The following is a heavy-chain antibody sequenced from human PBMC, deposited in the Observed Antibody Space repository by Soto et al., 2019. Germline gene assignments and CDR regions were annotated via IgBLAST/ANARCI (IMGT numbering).Heavy chain of an antibody. D-gene: IGHD6-13*01. Sequence: GSLRLSCEGSGFTFSDYWMHWVRQAPGKGLVWVSRISTGETDRHYADSVKGRFTISRDNAKKTLYLQMNSLRAEDTAVYFCVRGTRTAPGADNWGQGTLVTVSS. V-gene: IGHV3-74*01. CDR2: ISTGETDR. CDR3: VRGTRTAPGADN. CDR1: GFTFSDYW. J-gene: IGHJ4*02.